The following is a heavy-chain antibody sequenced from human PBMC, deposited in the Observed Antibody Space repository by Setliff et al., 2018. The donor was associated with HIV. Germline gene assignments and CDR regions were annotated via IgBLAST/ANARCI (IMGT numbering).Heavy chain of an antibody. CDR2: IYNSEMI. D-gene: IGHD5-12*01. Sequence: PSETLSLTCIVSGASISSDTWSWIRQPPGKGLQWIGFIYNSEMINYNPSLKSRVSMSLDTSRNQFSLKLTSVTAADTAVYYCASTGHIEIDPLQPFEIWGQGTMVTVSS. CDR1: GASISSDT. V-gene: IGHV4-59*12. J-gene: IGHJ3*02. CDR3: ASTGHIEIDPLQPFEI.